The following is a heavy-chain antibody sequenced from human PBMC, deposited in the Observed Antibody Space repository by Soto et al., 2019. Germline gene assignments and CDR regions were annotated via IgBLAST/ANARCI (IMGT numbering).Heavy chain of an antibody. CDR3: VASLAASGLNWLDP. CDR1: GVSSSEKY. CDR2: IFANGHT. D-gene: IGHD6-13*01. J-gene: IGHJ5*02. Sequence: TLSLTCIVSGVSSSEKYWNWVRQPPGKGLEWIGLIFANGHTDYNPSLKSRVTISVDASKNQFSLRLTSMTAADTAVYYCVASLAASGLNWLDPWGRGTLVTVSS. V-gene: IGHV4-4*07.